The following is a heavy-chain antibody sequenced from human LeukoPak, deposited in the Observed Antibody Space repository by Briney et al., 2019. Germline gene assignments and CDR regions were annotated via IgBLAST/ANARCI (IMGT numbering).Heavy chain of an antibody. CDR2: IYPGDSDT. V-gene: IGHV5-51*01. CDR3: VRVLWTWALNYYYGMDV. Sequence: GESLQISCTGSGYSFSTNRIGWVRQMPGKGVEWMVFIYPGDSDTRYSPYFQGQVTISADKSISTAYLQWSSLKASDTAMYYCVRVLWTWALNYYYGMDVWGQGTTVTVSS. CDR1: GYSFSTNR. J-gene: IGHJ6*02. D-gene: IGHD2-8*02.